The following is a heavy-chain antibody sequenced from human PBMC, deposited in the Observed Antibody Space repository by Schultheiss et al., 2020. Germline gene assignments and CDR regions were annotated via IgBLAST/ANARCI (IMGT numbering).Heavy chain of an antibody. CDR2: IDWDDDK. D-gene: IGHD6-13*01. Sequence: SGPTLVKPTQTLTLTCTFSGFSLSTSGVGVGWIRQPPGKALEWLARIDWDDDKFYSTSLKTRLTISKDTSKNQVVLTMTNMDPVDTATYYCARTGYSSSWTDFDYWGQGTLVTVSS. V-gene: IGHV2-70*04. CDR1: GFSLSTSGVG. J-gene: IGHJ4*02. CDR3: ARTGYSSSWTDFDY.